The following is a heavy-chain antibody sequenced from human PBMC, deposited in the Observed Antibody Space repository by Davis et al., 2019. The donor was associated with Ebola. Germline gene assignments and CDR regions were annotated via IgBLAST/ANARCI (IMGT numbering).Heavy chain of an antibody. CDR2: IKHDGSEK. J-gene: IGHJ6*02. CDR3: ARVRPRAVAGIDYYYYGMDV. CDR1: GFIFSSYW. V-gene: IGHV3-7*01. Sequence: PGGSLRLSCAASGFIFSSYWLSWVRQAPGKGLEWVANIKHDGSEKHYVDSVKGRFTISRDNAKNSVYLQMNSLRVEDTAVYYCARVRPRAVAGIDYYYYGMDVWGQGTTVTVSS. D-gene: IGHD6-19*01.